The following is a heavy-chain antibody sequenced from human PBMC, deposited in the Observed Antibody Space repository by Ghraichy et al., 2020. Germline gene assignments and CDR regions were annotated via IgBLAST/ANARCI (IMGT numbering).Heavy chain of an antibody. D-gene: IGHD3-10*01. CDR1: GGSISSSRYY. V-gene: IGHV4-39*01. CDR3: ATSPDPYYYGSGSYYMYYFDY. CDR2: IYYSGTT. Sequence: SETLSLTCSVSGGSISSSRYYWGWVRQSPGKGLEWIGNIYYSGTTYYNPSLKSQVTISVHTSKNQFSLKLSSVAAAATAVYYCATSPDPYYYGSGSYYMYYFDYWGQGSLVTVSS. J-gene: IGHJ4*02.